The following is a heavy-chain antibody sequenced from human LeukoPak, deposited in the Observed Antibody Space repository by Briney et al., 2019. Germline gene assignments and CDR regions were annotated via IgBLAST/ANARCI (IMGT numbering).Heavy chain of an antibody. D-gene: IGHD6-13*01. CDR2: INSDGSSR. CDR1: GFTFSSYA. CDR3: ASASSHRIAAGGDY. V-gene: IGHV3-74*01. J-gene: IGHJ4*02. Sequence: GGSLRLSCAASGFTFSSYAMSWVRQAPGKGLVWVSRINSDGSSRNYADSVKGRFTISRDNAKNTLYLQMNNLRAEDTAVYYCASASSHRIAAGGDYWGQGTLVTVSS.